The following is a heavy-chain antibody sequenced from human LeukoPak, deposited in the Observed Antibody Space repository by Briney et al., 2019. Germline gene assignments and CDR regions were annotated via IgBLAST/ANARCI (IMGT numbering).Heavy chain of an antibody. CDR3: ARDLKGFEYDFWSGYYYGMDV. CDR1: GYTFTGYY. D-gene: IGHD3-3*01. Sequence: GASVKVSCKASGYTFTGYYMHWVRQAPGQGLEWMGWINPNSGGTNYAQKFQGRVTMTRDTSISTAYMELSRLRSDDTAVYYCARDLKGFEYDFWSGYYYGMDVWGQGTTVTVSS. J-gene: IGHJ6*02. CDR2: INPNSGGT. V-gene: IGHV1-2*02.